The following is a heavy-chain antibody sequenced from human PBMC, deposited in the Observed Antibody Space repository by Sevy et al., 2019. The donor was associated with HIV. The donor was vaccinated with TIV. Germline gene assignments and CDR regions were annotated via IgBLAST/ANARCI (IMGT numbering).Heavy chain of an antibody. CDR1: GGSISSYY. CDR2: IYYSGST. Sequence: SETLSLTCTVSGGSISSYYWSWIRQPPGKGLEWIGYIYYSGSTNYNPSLKSRVTISVDTSKNQFSLKRSSVTAADTAVYYGGGDNLDILVEPAAGGGRDYYYYYGMDVWGQGTTVTVSS. J-gene: IGHJ6*02. V-gene: IGHV4-59*01. D-gene: IGHD2-2*03. CDR3: GGDNLDILVEPAAGGGRDYYYYYGMDV.